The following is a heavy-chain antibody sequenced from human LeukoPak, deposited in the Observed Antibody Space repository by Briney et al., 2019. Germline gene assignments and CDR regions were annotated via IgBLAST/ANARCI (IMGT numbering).Heavy chain of an antibody. Sequence: GGSLRLSCAASGFTFGDNYISWVGQAQGKGLEGVSIIYSAGTTFYADSVKGRFTISRDTSKNTLFLQMSSLRADDTAVYYCARLCAYDSTGSYHGYFDLWGQGTLVTVSS. J-gene: IGHJ4*02. CDR2: IYSAGTT. V-gene: IGHV3-53*01. CDR1: GFTFGDNY. D-gene: IGHD3-22*01. CDR3: ARLCAYDSTGSYHGYFDL.